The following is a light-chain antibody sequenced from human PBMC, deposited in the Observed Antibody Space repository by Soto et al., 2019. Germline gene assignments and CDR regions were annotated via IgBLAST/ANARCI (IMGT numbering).Light chain of an antibody. CDR3: QQSYTLYT. V-gene: IGKV1-5*01. J-gene: IGKJ2*01. CDR2: DAS. CDR1: QNISNW. Sequence: DIQMTQSPSTLSASVGDRVTITCRASQNISNWLAWYQQRPGRAPNLLIHDASTLESGVPSRFSGSGSVTEFTLTISSLQPDDFATYYCQQSYTLYTFGQGTKLEIK.